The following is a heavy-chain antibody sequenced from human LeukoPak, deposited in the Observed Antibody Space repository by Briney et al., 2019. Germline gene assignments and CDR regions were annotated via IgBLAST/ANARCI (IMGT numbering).Heavy chain of an antibody. CDR1: GYTFTGYY. J-gene: IGHJ4*02. Sequence: ASVKVSCKASGYTFTGYYMHWVRRAPGQGLEWMGWINPYSGDTMYAQKFQGRVTMTRDTSISTAYMELNRLRSDDTAVYYCARTNSGYEYNWGQGTLVIVSS. V-gene: IGHV1-2*02. CDR3: ARTNSGYEYN. D-gene: IGHD5-12*01. CDR2: INPYSGDT.